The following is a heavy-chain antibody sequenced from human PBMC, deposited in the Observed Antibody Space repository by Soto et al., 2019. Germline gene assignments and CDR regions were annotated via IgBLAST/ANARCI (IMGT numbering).Heavy chain of an antibody. Sequence: PSETLSLTCAVYGGSFSGYYWSWIRQPPGKGLEWIGEINHSGSTNYNPSLKSRVTISVDTSKNQFSLKLSSVTAADTAVYYCAAGDEAYGYYFDYWGQGTLVTVSS. CDR3: AAGDEAYGYYFDY. CDR2: INHSGST. J-gene: IGHJ4*02. D-gene: IGHD2-21*01. V-gene: IGHV4-34*01. CDR1: GGSFSGYY.